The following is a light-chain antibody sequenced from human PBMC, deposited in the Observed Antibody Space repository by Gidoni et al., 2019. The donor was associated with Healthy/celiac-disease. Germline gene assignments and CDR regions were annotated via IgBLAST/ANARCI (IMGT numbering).Light chain of an antibody. Sequence: IVLTQSPGTLSLSPGERATLSCRASQSVSSSYLAWYQQKPGQAPRLLIYGASSRATGIPYRFSGSGSGTDFTLTISRLEPEDFAVYYCQQDGSSRTFGQXTKLEIK. V-gene: IGKV3-20*01. CDR3: QQDGSSRT. CDR2: GAS. CDR1: QSVSSSY. J-gene: IGKJ2*01.